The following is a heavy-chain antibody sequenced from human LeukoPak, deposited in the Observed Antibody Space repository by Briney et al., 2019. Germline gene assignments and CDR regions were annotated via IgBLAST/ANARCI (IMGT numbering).Heavy chain of an antibody. J-gene: IGHJ4*02. Sequence: SETLSLTCAVYGGSFSGYYWSWIRQPPGKGLEWIGEINHSGSTNYNPSLKSRVTISVDTSKNQFSLKLSSVTAADTAVYYCARGSGWYYYWGQGPLVTVSS. CDR1: GGSFSGYY. CDR3: ARGSGWYYY. D-gene: IGHD6-19*01. V-gene: IGHV4-34*01. CDR2: INHSGST.